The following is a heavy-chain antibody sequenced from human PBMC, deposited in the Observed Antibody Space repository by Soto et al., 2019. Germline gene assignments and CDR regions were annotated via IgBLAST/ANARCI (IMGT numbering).Heavy chain of an antibody. CDR1: GNEFYRHW. Sequence: EYLKVSVDACGNEFYRHWSARVRHTPGRGLEWIGFIYPGDSETTYSPSFQGRVTMSADKSTRTAYLQWSGMKASDTATYYCARQRRAIVATTDPLDIWGQGTKVTGSS. CDR2: IYPGDSET. V-gene: IGHV5-51*01. J-gene: IGHJ3*02. CDR3: ARQRRAIVATTDPLDI. D-gene: IGHD1-1*01.